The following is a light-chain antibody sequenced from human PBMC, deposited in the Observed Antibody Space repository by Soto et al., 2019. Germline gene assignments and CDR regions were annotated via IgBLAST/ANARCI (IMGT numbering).Light chain of an antibody. CDR3: QQRSNWPLT. J-gene: IGKJ3*01. CDR1: QNVNSNH. CDR2: GPS. Sequence: EIVLTQSPGTLSLSPGERATLSCRASQNVNSNHIAWYQQKPGQAPRLLIYGPSSRATGIPERFSGSGSGTDFTLTISRLEPEDFAVYYCQQRSNWPLTFGPGTKVDIK. V-gene: IGKV3D-20*02.